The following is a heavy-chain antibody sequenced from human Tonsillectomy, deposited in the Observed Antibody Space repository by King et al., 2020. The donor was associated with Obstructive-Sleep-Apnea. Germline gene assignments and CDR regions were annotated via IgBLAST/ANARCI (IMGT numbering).Heavy chain of an antibody. D-gene: IGHD6-13*01. CDR3: ARGWAGQQLAKYYFDY. J-gene: IGHJ4*02. CDR1: GFTFSSYA. Sequence: VQLVESGGGLVQPGGSLRLSCAASGFTFSSYAMHWVRQAPGKGLEYVSAISSNGGSTYYANSVKGRFTISRDNSKNTLYLQMGSLRAEDMAVYYCARGWAGQQLAKYYFDYWGQGTLVTVSS. V-gene: IGHV3-64*01. CDR2: ISSNGGST.